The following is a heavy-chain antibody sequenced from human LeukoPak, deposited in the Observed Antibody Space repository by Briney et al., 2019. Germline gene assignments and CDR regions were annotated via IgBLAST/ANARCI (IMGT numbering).Heavy chain of an antibody. Sequence: GESLKISCKGSGYSFTSYWIGWVRQMPGKGLEWMGIIYPGDSDTRYSPSFQGQVTISADKSISTAYLQWSSLKASDTAMYYCARGAYYYDSSGYYYFDYWGQGTLVTVPS. V-gene: IGHV5-51*01. CDR3: ARGAYYYDSSGYYYFDY. CDR1: GYSFTSYW. CDR2: IYPGDSDT. D-gene: IGHD3-22*01. J-gene: IGHJ4*02.